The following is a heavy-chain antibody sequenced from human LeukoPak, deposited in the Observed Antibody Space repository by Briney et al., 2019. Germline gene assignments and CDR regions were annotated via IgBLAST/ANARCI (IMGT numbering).Heavy chain of an antibody. CDR3: ARDLFPSFYYDSRGPIGY. CDR2: ISTHNVNT. Sequence: ASVRVSCKASGYTFTNYGITWVRQAPGQGLEWMGWISTHNVNTNYAQKFQGRVTMTTDASTSTAYMELRSLRSGDTAEYYCARDLFPSFYYDSRGPIGYWGQGALVTVSS. V-gene: IGHV1-18*04. J-gene: IGHJ4*02. D-gene: IGHD3-22*01. CDR1: GYTFTNYG.